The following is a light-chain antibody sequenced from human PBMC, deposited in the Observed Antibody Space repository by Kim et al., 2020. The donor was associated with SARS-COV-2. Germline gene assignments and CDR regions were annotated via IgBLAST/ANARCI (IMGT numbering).Light chain of an antibody. V-gene: IGKV3-20*01. CDR3: QQYGSSPGT. Sequence: SPGERATLSCRASQSDSSSYLAWYQQKPGQAPRLLIYGASSRATGIPDRFSGSGSGTDFTLTISRLEPEDFAVYYCQQYGSSPGTFGQGTKVEIK. J-gene: IGKJ1*01. CDR2: GAS. CDR1: QSDSSSY.